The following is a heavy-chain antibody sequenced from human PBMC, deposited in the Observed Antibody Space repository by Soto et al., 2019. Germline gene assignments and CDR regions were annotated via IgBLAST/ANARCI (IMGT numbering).Heavy chain of an antibody. Sequence: VQLVESGGGVVQPGRSLRLSCAASGFTFSSYGMHWVRQAPGKGLEWVAVIWYDGSNKYYADSVKGRFTISRDNSKNTLYLQMNSLRAEDTAVYYCAREEGSRYYFDYWGQGTLVTVSS. D-gene: IGHD2-15*01. V-gene: IGHV3-33*01. CDR2: IWYDGSNK. J-gene: IGHJ4*02. CDR1: GFTFSSYG. CDR3: AREEGSRYYFDY.